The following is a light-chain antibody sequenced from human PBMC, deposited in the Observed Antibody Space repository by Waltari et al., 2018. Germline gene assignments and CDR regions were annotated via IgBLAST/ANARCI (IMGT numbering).Light chain of an antibody. CDR1: SSDVGNYDF. Sequence: QSALTQPASVSGSPGQSITISCTGSSSDVGNYDFVSWYQQYPGKAPKVIIYEVNKRPSGVSDRFAGSKSGNTASLTISGLKPEDEADYHCCSYATRNTPVAFGGGTKVTLL. V-gene: IGLV2-23*02. J-gene: IGLJ2*01. CDR2: EVN. CDR3: CSYATRNTPVA.